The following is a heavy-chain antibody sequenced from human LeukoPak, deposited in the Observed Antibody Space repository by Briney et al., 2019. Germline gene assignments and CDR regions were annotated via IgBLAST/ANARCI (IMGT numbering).Heavy chain of an antibody. J-gene: IGHJ4*02. CDR3: SYYYDSSGYVDY. CDR1: GFTFSDAW. D-gene: IGHD3-22*01. CDR2: IKSKADGGTI. V-gene: IGHV3-15*01. Sequence: PGGSLRLSCAASGFTFSDAWMNWFRQAPGKGLEWVGRIKSKADGGTIDYAAPVKGGITISRDDSKNTVYMQMNSLKTEDTAVYYCSYYYDSSGYVDYWGQGTLVTVSS.